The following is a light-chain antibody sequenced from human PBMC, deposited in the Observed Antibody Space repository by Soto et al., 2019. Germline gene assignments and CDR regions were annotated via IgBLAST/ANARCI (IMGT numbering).Light chain of an antibody. Sequence: QSVLTQPPSVSGTPGQRVTISCSGSNSNIGSKDVYWYQQFPGMAPTLLISRNNQRPSGVPARFSASKAGTSASLAISGLRSEDEAHYYCAAWDVALSAVFGGGTKVTVL. CDR1: NSNIGSKD. CDR2: RNN. J-gene: IGLJ3*02. V-gene: IGLV1-47*01. CDR3: AAWDVALSAV.